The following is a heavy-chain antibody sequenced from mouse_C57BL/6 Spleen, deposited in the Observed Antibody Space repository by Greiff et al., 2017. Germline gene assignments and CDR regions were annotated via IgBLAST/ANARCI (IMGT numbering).Heavy chain of an antibody. CDR1: GYTFTNYW. Sequence: QVQLKQSGAELVRPGTSVKMSCKASGYTFTNYWIGWAKQRPGHGLEWIGDIYPGGGYTNYNEKFKGKATLTADKSSSTAYMQFSSLTSEDSAIYYCARREYYAYYFDYWGQGTTLTVSS. V-gene: IGHV1-63*01. CDR3: ARREYYAYYFDY. CDR2: IYPGGGYT. D-gene: IGHD1-1*02. J-gene: IGHJ2*01.